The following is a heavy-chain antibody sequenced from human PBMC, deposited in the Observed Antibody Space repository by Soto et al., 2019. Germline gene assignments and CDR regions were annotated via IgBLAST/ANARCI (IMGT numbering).Heavy chain of an antibody. Sequence: GGSLRLSCAASGLTFSSYAMSWVRQAPGKGLEWVSAISGSGGSTYYADSVKGRFTISRDNSKNTLYLQMNSLRAEDTAVYYCAKDRTYSSSWTDYWGQGTLVTVSS. V-gene: IGHV3-23*01. CDR1: GLTFSSYA. CDR3: AKDRTYSSSWTDY. CDR2: ISGSGGST. D-gene: IGHD6-13*01. J-gene: IGHJ4*02.